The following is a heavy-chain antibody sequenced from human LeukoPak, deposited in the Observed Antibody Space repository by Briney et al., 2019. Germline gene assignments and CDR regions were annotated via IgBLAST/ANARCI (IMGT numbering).Heavy chain of an antibody. V-gene: IGHV3-30*02. CDR1: GFTFSSYG. J-gene: IGHJ3*02. Sequence: GGSLRLSCAASGFTFSSYGMHWVRQAPGKGLEWVAFIRYDGSNKYYADSVKGRFTISRDNSKNTLYLQMNSLRAEDTAVYYCAKDLSVGYYPIRNAFDIWGQGTMVTVSS. CDR2: IRYDGSNK. CDR3: AKDLSVGYYPIRNAFDI. D-gene: IGHD3-22*01.